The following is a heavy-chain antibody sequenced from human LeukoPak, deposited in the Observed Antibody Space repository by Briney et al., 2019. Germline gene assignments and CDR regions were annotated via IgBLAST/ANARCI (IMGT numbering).Heavy chain of an antibody. CDR1: GGSISSYY. CDR3: ARGLGPDFDY. Sequence: SETLSLTCTVSGGSISSYYWSWIRQPPGKGLEWIGYIYYSGSTNYNPSLKSRVTISVDTSKNQFSLKLSPVTATDTAVYYCARGLGPDFDYWGQGTLVTVSS. J-gene: IGHJ4*02. CDR2: IYYSGST. V-gene: IGHV4-59*01.